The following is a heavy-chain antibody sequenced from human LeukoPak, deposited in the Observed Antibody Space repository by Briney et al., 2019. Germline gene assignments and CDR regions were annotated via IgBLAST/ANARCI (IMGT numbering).Heavy chain of an antibody. D-gene: IGHD3-10*01. CDR1: GGSISSYY. CDR2: IYYSGST. CDR3: ARDSGSGRTFDY. V-gene: IGHV4-59*01. Sequence: SETLSLTCTVSGGSISSYYWSWIRQPAGKGLEWIGYIYYSGSTNYNPSLKSRVTISVDTSKNQFSLKLSSVTAADTAVYYCARDSGSGRTFDYWGQGTLVTVSS. J-gene: IGHJ4*02.